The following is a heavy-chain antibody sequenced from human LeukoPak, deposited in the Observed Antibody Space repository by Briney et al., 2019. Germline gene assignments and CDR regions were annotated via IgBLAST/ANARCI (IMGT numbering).Heavy chain of an antibody. V-gene: IGHV1-2*02. J-gene: IGHJ5*02. Sequence: ASVKVSCKASGYTFTGYYIHWVRQAPGQGLEWMGWINPNSGGTNYAQKFQGRVTMTRDTFITTAYMELSSLRSDDTAVYYCARECEGQDSNWFDPWGQGTLVTVSS. CDR3: ARECEGQDSNWFDP. CDR1: GYTFTGYY. CDR2: INPNSGGT.